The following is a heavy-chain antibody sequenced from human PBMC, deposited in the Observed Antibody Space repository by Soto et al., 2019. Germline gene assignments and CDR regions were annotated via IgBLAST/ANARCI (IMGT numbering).Heavy chain of an antibody. CDR1: GGSISSYY. D-gene: IGHD1-1*01. J-gene: IGHJ4*02. CDR3: ARRYGYSFDY. CDR2: IYYSGST. Sequence: QVPLQESGPGLVKPSETLALTCTVSGGSISSYYWSWIRQPPGKGLDWIGYIYYSGSTNYNPSLKSRVTISVDASKNQFSLKLSSVTAADTAVYYCARRYGYSFDYWGQGTLVTVSS. V-gene: IGHV4-59*08.